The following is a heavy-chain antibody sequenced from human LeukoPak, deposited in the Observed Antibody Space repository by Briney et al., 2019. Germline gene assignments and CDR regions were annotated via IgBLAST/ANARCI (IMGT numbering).Heavy chain of an antibody. CDR3: AIDLMAAARGCDAFDI. V-gene: IGHV4-59*01. Sequence: SETLSLTCTVSGGSISSYHWSWIRQPPGKGLEWIGYIYYSGSTNYNPSLKSRVTISVDTSKNQFSLKLSSVTAADTAVYYGAIDLMAAARGCDAFDIWGQGTMVTVSS. CDR2: IYYSGST. CDR1: GGSISSYH. J-gene: IGHJ3*02. D-gene: IGHD6-13*01.